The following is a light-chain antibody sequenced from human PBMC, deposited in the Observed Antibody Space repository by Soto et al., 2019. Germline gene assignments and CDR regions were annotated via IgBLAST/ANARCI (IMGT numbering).Light chain of an antibody. V-gene: IGKV3-11*01. Sequence: EIMLTHSPATLSLSPGERATLSCRASQSVSSYLSWDQHKPGQAPRLLIYDASNRATGIPARFSGSGSGTDFTLTISSLEPEDFAVYYCQQRSNWPITFGQGTRLEIK. CDR2: DAS. CDR1: QSVSSY. J-gene: IGKJ5*01. CDR3: QQRSNWPIT.